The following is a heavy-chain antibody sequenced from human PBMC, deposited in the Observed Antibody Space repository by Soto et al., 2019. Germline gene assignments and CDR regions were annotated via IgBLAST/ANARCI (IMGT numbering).Heavy chain of an antibody. J-gene: IGHJ6*03. CDR2: ISYDGGNK. CDR1: GFTFSNYG. V-gene: IGHV3-30*18. Sequence: QVQLVESGGGVVQPGRSLRLSCAASGFTFSNYGMHWVRQAPGKGLEWVALISYDGGNKYYADSVKGRFTISRDNSKNTLYLQMNSLRAEDTGVYYWAKDPSFVYYMDVWGKGTTVTVSS. CDR3: AKDPSFVYYMDV.